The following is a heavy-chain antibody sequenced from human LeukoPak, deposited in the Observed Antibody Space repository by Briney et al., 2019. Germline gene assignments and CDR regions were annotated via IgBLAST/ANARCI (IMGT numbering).Heavy chain of an antibody. Sequence: PGGSLRLSCAASGFIFSSYAMHWVRRAPGKELEWVALISYDGSNKYYADSVKGRFTISRDNSKNTLYLQMNSLRAEDTAVYYCAMELPGRMIFDYWGQGTLVTVSS. V-gene: IGHV3-30*04. D-gene: IGHD1-26*01. CDR2: ISYDGSNK. CDR3: AMELPGRMIFDY. CDR1: GFIFSSYA. J-gene: IGHJ4*02.